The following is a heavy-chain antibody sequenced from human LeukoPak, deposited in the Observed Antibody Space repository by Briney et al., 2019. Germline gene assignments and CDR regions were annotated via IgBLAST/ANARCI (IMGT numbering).Heavy chain of an antibody. CDR3: ARQSYYTAFDI. CDR2: IYYSGST. D-gene: IGHD1-26*01. J-gene: IGHJ3*02. V-gene: IGHV4-59*08. Sequence: PSETLSLTCTVSGGSISSYYWSWIRQPPGKGLEWIGYIYYSGSTNYNPSLKSRVTISVDTSKNQFSLKLSSVTAADTAVYYCARQSYYTAFDIWGQGTMVTVSS. CDR1: GGSISSYY.